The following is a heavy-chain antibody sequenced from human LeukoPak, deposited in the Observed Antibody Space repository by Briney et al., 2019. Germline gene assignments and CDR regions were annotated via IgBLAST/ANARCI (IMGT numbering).Heavy chain of an antibody. CDR1: GFTSSNYS. Sequence: GGSLTLSCAAAGFTSSNYSMNWVRQAPGKGLEWVSAISGSGGSRYYADSVKGRFTISRDNSKSTLYLQMNSLRAEDTAVYYCAKDRANDYSILPTDYWGQGTLVTVSS. CDR2: ISGSGGSR. J-gene: IGHJ4*02. V-gene: IGHV3-23*01. CDR3: AKDRANDYSILPTDY. D-gene: IGHD4-11*01.